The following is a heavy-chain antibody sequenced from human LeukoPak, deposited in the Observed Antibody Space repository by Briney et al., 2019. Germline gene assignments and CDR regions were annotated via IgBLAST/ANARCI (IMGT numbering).Heavy chain of an antibody. D-gene: IGHD6-19*01. CDR1: GGSFSGYY. CDR3: ARAPIRSGWYWGVDY. V-gene: IGHV4-34*01. Sequence: SETLSLTCAVYGGSFSGYYWSWIRQPPGKGLEWIGEINHSGSTNYNPSLKSRVTISVDTSKNQFSLKLSSVTAADTAVYYCARAPIRSGWYWGVDYWGQGTLVTVSS. J-gene: IGHJ4*02. CDR2: INHSGST.